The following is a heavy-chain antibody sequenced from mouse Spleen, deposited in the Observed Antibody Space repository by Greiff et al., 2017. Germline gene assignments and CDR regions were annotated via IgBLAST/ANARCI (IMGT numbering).Heavy chain of an antibody. CDR2: ISSGGDYI. CDR3: TRDEGYYGSSYRAWFAY. Sequence: EVQGVESGEGLVKPGGSLKLSCAASGFTFSSYAMSWVRQTPEKRLEWVAYISSGGDYIYYADTVKGRFTISRDNARNTLYLQMSSLKSEDTAMYYCTRDEGYYGSSYRAWFAYWGQGTLVTVSA. D-gene: IGHD1-1*01. J-gene: IGHJ3*01. CDR1: GFTFSSYA. V-gene: IGHV5-9-1*02.